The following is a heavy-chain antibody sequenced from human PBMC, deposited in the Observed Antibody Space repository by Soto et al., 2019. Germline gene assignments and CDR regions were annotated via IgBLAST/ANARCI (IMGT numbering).Heavy chain of an antibody. D-gene: IGHD5-12*01. CDR3: ARYDAESGSNKLDP. CDR1: GGSVSSRSHF. V-gene: IGHV4-61*01. CDR2: IYYTGNT. J-gene: IGHJ5*02. Sequence: QVQLQESGPGVGKPSDTLSVTCTVSGGSVSSRSHFWSWIRQPPGGGLQWIGYIYYTGNTNYSPSLKSRATLSVDTSRNQFSLRLTSVTAADTAIYYCARYDAESGSNKLDPWGQGTLVTVSS.